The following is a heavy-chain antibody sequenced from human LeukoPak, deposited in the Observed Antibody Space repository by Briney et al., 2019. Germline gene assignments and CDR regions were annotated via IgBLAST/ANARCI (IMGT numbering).Heavy chain of an antibody. CDR3: AKDIAPYYYDSSGYYSPHPLDY. CDR2: IKHDGSEK. Sequence: GGSLRLSCAASGFTFSNSWMSWVRQAPGKGLEWVANIKHDGSEKYYVDSVKGRFTISRDNAKNSLYLQMNSLRAEDTALYYCAKDIAPYYYDSSGYYSPHPLDYWGQGTLVTVSS. D-gene: IGHD3-22*01. CDR1: GFTFSNSW. J-gene: IGHJ4*02. V-gene: IGHV3-7*03.